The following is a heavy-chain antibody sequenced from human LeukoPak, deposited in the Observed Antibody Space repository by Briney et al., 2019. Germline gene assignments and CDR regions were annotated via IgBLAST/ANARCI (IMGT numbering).Heavy chain of an antibody. D-gene: IGHD6-19*01. J-gene: IGHJ5*02. CDR3: ARELYSSGWSPNWFDP. CDR2: INHSGST. CDR1: GGSFSGYY. Sequence: SETLSLTCAVYGGSFSGYYWSWIRQPPGKGLEWIGEINHSGSTNYNPSLKSRVTISVDTSKNQLSLKLSSVTAADTAVYYCARELYSSGWSPNWFDPWGQGTLVTVSS. V-gene: IGHV4-34*01.